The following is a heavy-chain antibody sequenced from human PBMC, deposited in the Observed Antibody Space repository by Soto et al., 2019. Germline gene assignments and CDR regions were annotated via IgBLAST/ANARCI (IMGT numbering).Heavy chain of an antibody. CDR1: GYTFTSYG. D-gene: IGHD6-13*01. V-gene: IGHV1-18*01. CDR2: ISAYNGNT. Sequence: GASVKVSCKASGYTFTSYGISWVRQAPGQGLEWMGWISAYNGNTNYAQKLQGRVTMTTDTSTSTAYMELRSLRSDDTAVYYCARSIYIAAAGSYYYGMDVWGQGTTVTVSS. CDR3: ARSIYIAAAGSYYYGMDV. J-gene: IGHJ6*02.